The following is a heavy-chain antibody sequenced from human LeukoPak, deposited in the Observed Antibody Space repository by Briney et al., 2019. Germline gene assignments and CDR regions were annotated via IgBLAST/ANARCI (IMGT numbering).Heavy chain of an antibody. J-gene: IGHJ5*02. CDR1: GGTFSSYA. Sequence: SVKVSCKASGGTFSSYAISWVRQAPGQGLEWMGGIIPIFGTANYAQKFQGRVTITADESTSTAYMELSSLRSEDTAVYYCARYPTGDCSSTTCYTWWFDPSGQGTLVTVSS. CDR2: IIPIFGTA. CDR3: ARYPTGDCSSTTCYTWWFDP. V-gene: IGHV1-69*13. D-gene: IGHD2-2*02.